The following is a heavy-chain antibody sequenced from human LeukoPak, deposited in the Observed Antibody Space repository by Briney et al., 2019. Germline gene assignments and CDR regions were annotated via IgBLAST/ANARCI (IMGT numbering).Heavy chain of an antibody. V-gene: IGHV3-66*01. D-gene: IGHD3-22*01. CDR3: TRVVYSSGYSQGFDV. CDR1: GFTVSGNF. J-gene: IGHJ3*01. CDR2: IYSGGST. Sequence: GGSLRLSCAASGFTVSGNFMSWVRQAPGKGLDWVSVIYSGGSTYYADSVKGRLTISRDNSRNTLYLQMNSLRAEDTAVYYCTRVVYSSGYSQGFDVWGQGTMVTVSS.